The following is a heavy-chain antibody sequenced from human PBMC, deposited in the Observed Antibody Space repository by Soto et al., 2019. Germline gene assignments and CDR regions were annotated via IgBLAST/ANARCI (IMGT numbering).Heavy chain of an antibody. CDR3: ARERDTAMVNEPLGGMDV. Sequence: QVQLVQSGAEVKKPGSSVKVSCKASGGTFSSYAISWVRQAPGQGLEWMGGIIPIFGTANYAQKFQGRVTITADESTSTAYMELSSLRSEDTVVYYCARERDTAMVNEPLGGMDVWGQGTTVTVSS. D-gene: IGHD5-18*01. CDR1: GGTFSSYA. V-gene: IGHV1-69*12. J-gene: IGHJ6*02. CDR2: IIPIFGTA.